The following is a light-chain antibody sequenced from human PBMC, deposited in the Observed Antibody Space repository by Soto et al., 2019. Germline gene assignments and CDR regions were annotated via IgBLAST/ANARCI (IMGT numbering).Light chain of an antibody. CDR3: QQFNSYPIT. J-gene: IGKJ5*01. Sequence: DIQLTQSPSLLSASVGDRVTITCRASQDISNFLTWYHQKPGKAPKLLISAASTLQSGVPSRFSGTGSGTEFTLTITGLQPEDFASYYCQQFNSYPITFGQGTRLQI. V-gene: IGKV1-9*01. CDR1: QDISNF. CDR2: AAS.